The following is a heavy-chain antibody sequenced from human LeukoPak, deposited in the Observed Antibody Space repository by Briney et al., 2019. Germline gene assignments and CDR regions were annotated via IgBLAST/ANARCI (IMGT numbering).Heavy chain of an antibody. CDR2: IYTSGST. V-gene: IGHV4-61*02. Sequence: SETLSLTCTASGGSINSGSYYWTWIRQPAGKGLEWIGRIYTSGSTNYSPALKSRVTISLDTSKNQFSLKLFSVTAADTAVYYCARDAPPPYCSVGTCYFDYWGQGSLVTVSS. D-gene: IGHD2-15*01. J-gene: IGHJ4*02. CDR1: GGSINSGSYY. CDR3: ARDAPPPYCSVGTCYFDY.